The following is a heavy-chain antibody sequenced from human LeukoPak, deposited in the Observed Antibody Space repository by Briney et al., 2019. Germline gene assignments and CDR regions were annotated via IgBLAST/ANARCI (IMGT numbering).Heavy chain of an antibody. V-gene: IGHV3-7*05. CDR1: EFTFSSYP. J-gene: IGHJ4*02. Sequence: GGSLRLSCAASEFTFSSYPMSWVRQAPGKGLEWLANIKQDGSEKYYVDSVKGRFTISRDNAKNSLYLQINSLRAEDTAVYYCARFGYINGWTPFDYWGQGTLVTVSS. CDR3: ARFGYINGWTPFDY. D-gene: IGHD6-19*01. CDR2: IKQDGSEK.